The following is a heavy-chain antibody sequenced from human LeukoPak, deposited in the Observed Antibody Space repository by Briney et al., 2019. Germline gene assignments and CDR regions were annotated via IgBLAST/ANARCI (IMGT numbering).Heavy chain of an antibody. CDR1: GGSISSGGYY. CDR2: IYYSGST. V-gene: IGHV4-31*03. J-gene: IGHJ4*02. CDR3: ARDSKAYYDSRGGLLDY. D-gene: IGHD3-22*01. Sequence: SETLSLTCTVSGGSISSGGYYWSWIRQHPGKGLEWIGYIYYSGSTYYNPSLKSRVTISVDTSKNQFSLKLSSVTAADTAVYYCARDSKAYYDSRGGLLDYWGQGTLVTVSS.